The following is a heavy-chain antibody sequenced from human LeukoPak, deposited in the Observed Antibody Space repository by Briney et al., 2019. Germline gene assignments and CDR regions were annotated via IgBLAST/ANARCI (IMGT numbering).Heavy chain of an antibody. CDR2: INPNSGGT. J-gene: IGHJ5*02. V-gene: IGHV1-2*02. CDR3: ARDEGYSPNWFDP. Sequence: GASVMVSCKASGYTFTGYYMHWVRQAPGQGLEWMGWINPNSGGTNYAQKFQGRVTMTRDTSISTAYMELSRLRSDDTAVYYCARDEGYSPNWFDPWGQGTLVTVSS. CDR1: GYTFTGYY. D-gene: IGHD5-18*01.